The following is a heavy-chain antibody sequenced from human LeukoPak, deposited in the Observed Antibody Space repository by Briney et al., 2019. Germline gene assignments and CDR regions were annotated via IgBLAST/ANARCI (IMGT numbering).Heavy chain of an antibody. Sequence: ASVKVSCKASGYIFTDYYIHWVRHAPGQGLEWMGRINPNSGGTNYAQKFQGRVTMTRHTSITTAYMDLSRLRSDDTAVYYCARTGDSREFDPWGQGTLVTVSS. CDR3: ARTGDSREFDP. CDR1: GYIFTDYY. V-gene: IGHV1-2*06. D-gene: IGHD2-21*01. J-gene: IGHJ5*02. CDR2: INPNSGGT.